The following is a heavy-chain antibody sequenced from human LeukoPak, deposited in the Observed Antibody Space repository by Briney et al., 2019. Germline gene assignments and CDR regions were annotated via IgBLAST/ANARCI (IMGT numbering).Heavy chain of an antibody. CDR1: GGSISSYY. Sequence: SETLSLTCTVSGGSISSYYWSWIRQPAGKGLEWIGRIYTSGSTNYNPSLKSRVTMSVGTSKNQFSLKLSSVTAADTAVYYCARVARGFTIFGVVNVDYYMDVWGKGTTVTVSS. CDR3: ARVARGFTIFGVVNVDYYMDV. D-gene: IGHD3-3*01. J-gene: IGHJ6*03. CDR2: IYTSGST. V-gene: IGHV4-4*07.